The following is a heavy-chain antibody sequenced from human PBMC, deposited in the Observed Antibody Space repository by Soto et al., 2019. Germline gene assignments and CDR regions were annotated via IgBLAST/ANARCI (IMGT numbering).Heavy chain of an antibody. Sequence: ASVKVSCKASGYTFTSYAVHWVRQAPGQRLEWMGWINAGNGNTRYSQNLQGRVTITTDTSTSTAYMELRSLRSDDTAVYYCARVVLVAGGNWFVPWGQGTLVTVSS. CDR1: GYTFTSYA. CDR3: ARVVLVAGGNWFVP. D-gene: IGHD6-19*01. CDR2: INAGNGNT. V-gene: IGHV1-3*01. J-gene: IGHJ5*02.